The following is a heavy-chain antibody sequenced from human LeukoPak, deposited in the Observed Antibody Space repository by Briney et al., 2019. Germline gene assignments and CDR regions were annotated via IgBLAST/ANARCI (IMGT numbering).Heavy chain of an antibody. CDR2: IRQDGSEK. CDR1: GGSFSGYY. CDR3: ARLTTNPDAFDI. J-gene: IGHJ3*02. D-gene: IGHD2-8*01. V-gene: IGHV3-7*01. Sequence: ETLSLTCAVYGGSFSGYYWSWIRQPPGKGLEWVANIRQDGSEKYYVDSVKGRFTISRDNAKNSLYLQMNSLRAEDTSVYYCARLTTNPDAFDIWGQGTMVTVSS.